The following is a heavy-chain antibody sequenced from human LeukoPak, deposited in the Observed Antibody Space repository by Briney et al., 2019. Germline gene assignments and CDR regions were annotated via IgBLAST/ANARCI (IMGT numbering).Heavy chain of an antibody. CDR1: GFSISNDW. V-gene: IGHV3-15*01. Sequence: GGSLRLSCAASGFSISNDWMSWVRQAPGKGMEWVARVKSRSAGETTDYAATVKGRFTISRDDSKNTLYLQMNSLKTEDTAVYYCTLIQGWGSGSYYRDFWGQGTLVTVSS. CDR3: TLIQGWGSGSYYRDF. CDR2: VKSRSAGETT. D-gene: IGHD3-10*01. J-gene: IGHJ4*02.